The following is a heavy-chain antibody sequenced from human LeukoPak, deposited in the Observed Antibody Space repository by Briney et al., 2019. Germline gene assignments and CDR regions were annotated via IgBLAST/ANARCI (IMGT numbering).Heavy chain of an antibody. D-gene: IGHD3-3*01. CDR3: ARAGGITIFGVVTQNYFDY. Sequence: GASVKVSCKASGYTFTSYGISWVRQAPGQGLEWMGWIGAYNGNTNYAQKLQGRVTMTTDTSTSTAYMELRSLRSDDTAVYYCARAGGITIFGVVTQNYFDYWGQGTLVTVSS. CDR1: GYTFTSYG. CDR2: IGAYNGNT. V-gene: IGHV1-18*01. J-gene: IGHJ4*02.